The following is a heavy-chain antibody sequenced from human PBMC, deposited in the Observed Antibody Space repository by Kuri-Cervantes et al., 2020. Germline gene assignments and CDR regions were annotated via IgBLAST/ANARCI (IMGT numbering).Heavy chain of an antibody. J-gene: IGHJ5*02. CDR2: IIPILGIA. CDR3: ARGGSFQA. CDR1: GGDFSSYT. D-gene: IGHD1-26*01. V-gene: IGHV1-69*02. Sequence: SVRVSCKASGGDFSSYTISWVRQAPGQGLEWMGRIIPILGIANYAQKFQGRVTITADESTSTAYMELSSLRSEDTAVYYCARGGSFQAWGQGTLVTVSS.